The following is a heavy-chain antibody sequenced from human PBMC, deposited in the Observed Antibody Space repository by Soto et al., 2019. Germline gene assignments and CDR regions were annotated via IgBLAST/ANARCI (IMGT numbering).Heavy chain of an antibody. CDR2: ISYDGSNK. J-gene: IGHJ5*02. CDR1: GFTFSSYA. D-gene: IGHD5-12*01. V-gene: IGHV3-30-3*01. CDR3: ARGLGGYDFRPTNNWFDP. Sequence: QVQLVESGGGVVQPGRSLRLSCAASGFTFSSYAMHWVRQAPGKGLEWVAVISYDGSNKYYADSVKGRFTISRDNSKNTLYLQMNSLRAADTAVYYCARGLGGYDFRPTNNWFDPWGQGTLVTVSS.